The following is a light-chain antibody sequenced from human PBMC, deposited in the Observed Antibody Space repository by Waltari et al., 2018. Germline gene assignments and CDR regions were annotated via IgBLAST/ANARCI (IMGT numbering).Light chain of an antibody. J-gene: IGKJ5*01. CDR1: QDISNH. CDR2: DVS. Sequence: DIEMTQSPSSLSASVGEKVTITCRASQDISNHLSWFQQKPGKAPKLLIYDVSKLETVVESRFSGGGSRADFTLIINDVQPEDVATYYCQQYDSLTLLTFGQGTRLE. CDR3: QQYDSLTLLT. V-gene: IGKV1-33*01.